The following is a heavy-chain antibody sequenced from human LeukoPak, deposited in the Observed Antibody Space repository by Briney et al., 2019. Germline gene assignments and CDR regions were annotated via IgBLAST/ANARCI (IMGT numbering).Heavy chain of an antibody. D-gene: IGHD3-22*01. V-gene: IGHV1-18*01. J-gene: IGHJ4*02. Sequence: ASVKVSCKASGYTFTSYGISWVRQAPGQGLEWMGWISAYNGNTNYAQKLQGRVTMTTDTSTSTAYMELRSLRSDDTAVYYCARDANYYDSSGYYPGGYWGQGTLVTVSS. CDR3: ARDANYYDSSGYYPGGY. CDR2: ISAYNGNT. CDR1: GYTFTSYG.